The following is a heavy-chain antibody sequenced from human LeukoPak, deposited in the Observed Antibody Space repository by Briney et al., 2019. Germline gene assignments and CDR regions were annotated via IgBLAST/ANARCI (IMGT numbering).Heavy chain of an antibody. J-gene: IGHJ4*02. CDR2: INHSGGT. CDR3: ARGSSTREYYYDSSGFGPHYFDY. Sequence: SETLSLTCAVYGGSFSGYYWSWIRQPPGKGLEWIGEINHSGGTNYNPSLKSRVTISVDTSKNQFSLKLSSVTAADTAVYYCARGSSTREYYYDSSGFGPHYFDYWGQGTLVTVSS. D-gene: IGHD3-22*01. CDR1: GGSFSGYY. V-gene: IGHV4-34*01.